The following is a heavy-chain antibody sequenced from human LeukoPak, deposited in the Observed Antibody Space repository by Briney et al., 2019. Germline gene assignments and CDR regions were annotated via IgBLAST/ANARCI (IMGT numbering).Heavy chain of an antibody. CDR2: ISSSSSYI. D-gene: IGHD6-13*01. CDR1: GFTFGSYS. J-gene: IGHJ4*02. Sequence: GGSLRLSCAASGFTFGSYSMNWVRQAPGKGLEWVSSISSSSSYIYYADSVKGRFTISRDNAKNSLYLQMNSLRAEDTAVYYCARGSSSWYVLWNYWGQGTLVTVSS. CDR3: ARGSSSWYVLWNY. V-gene: IGHV3-21*01.